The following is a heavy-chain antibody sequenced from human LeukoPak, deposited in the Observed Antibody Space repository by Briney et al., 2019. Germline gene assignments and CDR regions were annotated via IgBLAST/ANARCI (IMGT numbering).Heavy chain of an antibody. Sequence: GESLKISCKGSGYSFTSYWIGWVRQMPGKGLEWMGIIYPGDSDTRYSPSFQGQVTISADKSISTAYLQWSSLKASDTAMYYCARQAKNFGVVIGPFDYWGQGTLVTVSS. V-gene: IGHV5-51*01. D-gene: IGHD3-3*01. CDR2: IYPGDSDT. CDR3: ARQAKNFGVVIGPFDY. J-gene: IGHJ4*02. CDR1: GYSFTSYW.